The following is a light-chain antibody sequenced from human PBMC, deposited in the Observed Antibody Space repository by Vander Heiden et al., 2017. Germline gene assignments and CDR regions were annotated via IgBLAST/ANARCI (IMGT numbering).Light chain of an antibody. CDR2: DTS. V-gene: IGKV3-11*01. Sequence: EIVLTQSPATLSLSPGERATLSCRASQRISSYLAWYQQKPGQPPRLLIYDTSNRATGIPVRFSGRGSGTDFTLTISSLEPDDFAVYFCQQRSKWPSATFGGGTKVEIK. CDR3: QQRSKWPSAT. CDR1: QRISSY. J-gene: IGKJ4*01.